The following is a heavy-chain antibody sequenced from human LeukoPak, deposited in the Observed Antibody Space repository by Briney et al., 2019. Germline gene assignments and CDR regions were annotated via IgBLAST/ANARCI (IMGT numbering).Heavy chain of an antibody. CDR2: TSYDGVFK. D-gene: IGHD3-10*01. CDR1: GFTFSRFA. J-gene: IGHJ6*03. V-gene: IGHV3-30-3*01. CDR3: ARAEFHYYYMDV. Sequence: GGSLRLSCAASGFTFSRFAMHWVRQAPGKGLEWVAVTSYDGVFKYYADSVKGRFTISRDHSKNTLYLQMNGLRVEDTAVYYCARAEFHYYYMDVWGKGTTVTVSS.